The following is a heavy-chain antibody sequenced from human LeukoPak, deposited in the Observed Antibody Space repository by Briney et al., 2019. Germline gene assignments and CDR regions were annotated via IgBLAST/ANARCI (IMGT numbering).Heavy chain of an antibody. CDR3: AREIDYGELLGARQI. V-gene: IGHV7-4-1*02. J-gene: IGHJ3*02. Sequence: GASVKVSCKASGYTFTSYAMNWVRQAPGQGLEWMGWINTNTGNPTYAQGFTGRFVFSLDTSVSTASLQISSLKAEDTAVYYCAREIDYGELLGARQIWGQGTMVTVSS. CDR2: INTNTGNP. D-gene: IGHD4-17*01. CDR1: GYTFTSYA.